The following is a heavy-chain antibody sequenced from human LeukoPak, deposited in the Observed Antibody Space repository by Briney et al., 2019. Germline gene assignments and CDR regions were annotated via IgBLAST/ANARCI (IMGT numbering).Heavy chain of an antibody. V-gene: IGHV3-48*04. D-gene: IGHD5-12*01. CDR1: GFTFIDYS. Sequence: GGSRRLSCAASGFTFIDYSMNWVRQAPGKGLEWISYVGISSGNTKYADSVKGRFTISGDSAKNSVFLQMNSLRVEDTAVYYCARDHRYAFDNWGQGTLVTVSS. J-gene: IGHJ4*02. CDR2: VGISSGNT. CDR3: ARDHRYAFDN.